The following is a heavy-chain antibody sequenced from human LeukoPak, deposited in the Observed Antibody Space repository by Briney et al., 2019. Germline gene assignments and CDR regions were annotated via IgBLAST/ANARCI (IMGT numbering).Heavy chain of an antibody. V-gene: IGHV3-48*03. CDR3: ANSLAYYYGSGPAGGLDY. CDR2: ISSRGTTI. J-gene: IGHJ4*02. Sequence: GGSLRLSCAASGFSFSSYEMNWVRQAPGKGLEWISYISSRGTTIYYADSVKGRFTISRDNSKNTLYLQMNSLRAEDTAVYYCANSLAYYYGSGPAGGLDYWGQGTLVTVSS. CDR1: GFSFSSYE. D-gene: IGHD3-10*01.